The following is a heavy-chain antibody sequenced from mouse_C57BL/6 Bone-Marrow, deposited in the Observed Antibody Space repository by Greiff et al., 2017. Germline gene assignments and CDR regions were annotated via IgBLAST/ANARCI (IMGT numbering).Heavy chain of an antibody. CDR2: INPSTGGT. V-gene: IGHV1-42*01. Sequence: VQLQQSGPELVKPGASVKISCKASGYSFTGYYMNWVKQSPEKSLEWIGEINPSTGGTTYNQKFKAKATLTVDKSSSTAYMQLKSLTSEDSAVYYCERENWLRGFAYWGQGTLVTVSA. CDR1: GYSFTGYY. D-gene: IGHD2-2*01. CDR3: ERENWLRGFAY. J-gene: IGHJ3*01.